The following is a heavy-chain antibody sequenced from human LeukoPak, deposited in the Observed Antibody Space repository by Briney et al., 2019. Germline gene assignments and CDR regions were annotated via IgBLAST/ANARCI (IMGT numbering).Heavy chain of an antibody. CDR3: ARWGYYDILTGYFSPDAFDI. CDR1: GGSISSYY. V-gene: IGHV4-4*07. CDR2: IYTSGST. J-gene: IGHJ3*02. D-gene: IGHD3-9*01. Sequence: SETLSLTCTVSGGSISSYYWSWIRQPAGKGLEWIGRIYTSGSTDYNPSLKSRVTMSVDTSKNQFSLKLSSVTAADTAVYYCARWGYYDILTGYFSPDAFDIWGQGTMVTVSS.